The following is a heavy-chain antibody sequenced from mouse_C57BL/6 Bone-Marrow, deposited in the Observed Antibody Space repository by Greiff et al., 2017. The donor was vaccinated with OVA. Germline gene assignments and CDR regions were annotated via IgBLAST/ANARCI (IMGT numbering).Heavy chain of an antibody. CDR3: ERLDDCNY. J-gene: IGHJ2*01. V-gene: IGHV1-81*01. Sequence: QVQLKQSGAELARPGASVKLSCKASGYTFTSYGISWVKQRTGQGLEWIGEIYPRSGNTYYNEKFKGKATLTADKSSSPAYMELRSLTSEDSAVYFCERLDDCNYWGQGTTLTVSS. CDR1: GYTFTSYG. CDR2: IYPRSGNT. D-gene: IGHD2-4*01.